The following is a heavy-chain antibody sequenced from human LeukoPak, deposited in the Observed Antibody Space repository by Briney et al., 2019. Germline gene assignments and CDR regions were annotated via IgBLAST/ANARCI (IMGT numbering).Heavy chain of an antibody. J-gene: IGHJ4*02. CDR3: ARVLGLAPFDY. CDR2: VNPNSGGT. CDR1: VYTFTGYY. D-gene: IGHD3-16*01. Sequence: GASVKVSCKASVYTFTGYYMHWVRQATGQGLEWMGWVNPNSGGTNYAQKFQGRVTMTRDTSISTAYMELSRLRSDDTAVYYCARVLGLAPFDYWGQGTLVTVSS. V-gene: IGHV1-2*02.